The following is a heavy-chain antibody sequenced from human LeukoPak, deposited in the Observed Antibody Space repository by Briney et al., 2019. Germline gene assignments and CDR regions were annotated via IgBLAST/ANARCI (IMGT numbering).Heavy chain of an antibody. Sequence: PGGSLRLSCAASGFTFSSYSMNWVRQAPGKGLEWVSSISTISSYIYSADSVKGRFTISRDNAKNSLYLQMNSLRAEDTAVYYCVRDTFSPDAFDIWGQGTMVTVSS. J-gene: IGHJ3*02. CDR3: VRDTFSPDAFDI. V-gene: IGHV3-21*01. CDR2: ISTISSYI. D-gene: IGHD3-16*01. CDR1: GFTFSSYS.